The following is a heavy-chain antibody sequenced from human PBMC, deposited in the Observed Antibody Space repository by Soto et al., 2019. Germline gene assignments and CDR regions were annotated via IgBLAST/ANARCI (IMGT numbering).Heavy chain of an antibody. CDR2: ISGSGSST. V-gene: IGHV3-23*01. CDR1: GFTFSSYA. D-gene: IGHD3-3*01. Sequence: GGSLRLSCAASGFTFSSYAMSWVRQAPGKWVEWVSVISGSGSSTYYADSVRGLFTISRHNSKKTLYVQINSLRAEDTAVYYCAKIRDFWSGSPTYHFDYWGQRAQVTV. CDR3: AKIRDFWSGSPTYHFDY. J-gene: IGHJ4*02.